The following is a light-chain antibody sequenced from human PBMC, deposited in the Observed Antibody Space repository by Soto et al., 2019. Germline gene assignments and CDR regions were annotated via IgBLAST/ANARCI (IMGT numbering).Light chain of an antibody. J-gene: IGKJ1*01. CDR1: QSVSSY. V-gene: IGKV3-11*01. CDR2: GAS. Sequence: EIVLTQSPATLSLSPGERATLSCRASQSVSSYLAWYQQKPGQGPRLLIYGASNRATGVPARFSGSASGTDFTLTISSLEPEDFAVYYCHQRSSWPRGTFGQGTKVDIK. CDR3: HQRSSWPRGT.